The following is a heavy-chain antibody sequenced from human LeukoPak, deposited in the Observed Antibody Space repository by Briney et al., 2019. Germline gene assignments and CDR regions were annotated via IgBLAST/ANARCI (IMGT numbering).Heavy chain of an antibody. CDR1: GFTFSSYS. J-gene: IGHJ6*02. V-gene: IGHV3-21*01. Sequence: GGSLRLSCAASGFTFSSYSMNWVRQAPGKGLEWVSSISSSSSYIYYADSVKGRFTISRDNAKNSLYQQMNSLRAEDTAVYYCARDGAYCSSTSCYHYGMDVWGQGTTVTVSS. CDR2: ISSSSSYI. D-gene: IGHD2-2*01. CDR3: ARDGAYCSSTSCYHYGMDV.